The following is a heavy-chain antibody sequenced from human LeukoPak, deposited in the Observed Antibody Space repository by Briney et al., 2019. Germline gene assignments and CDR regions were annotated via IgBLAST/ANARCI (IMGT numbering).Heavy chain of an antibody. CDR1: GFPVSINS. J-gene: IGHJ4*02. Sequence: GGSLRLSCTVSGFPVSINSMSWVRQAPGKGLEWVSFIYSGGNTHYSDSVKGRFTISRDSSKNTLYLQMNSLRAEDTAVYYCARRAGEYSHPYDYWGQGTLVTASS. CDR2: IYSGGNT. D-gene: IGHD4-17*01. V-gene: IGHV3-53*01. CDR3: ARRAGEYSHPYDY.